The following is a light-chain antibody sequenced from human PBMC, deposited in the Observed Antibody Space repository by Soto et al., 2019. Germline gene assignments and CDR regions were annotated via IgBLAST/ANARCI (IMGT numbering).Light chain of an antibody. Sequence: DIQLTQSPSSLSASVGDKVTITCRASHSIRSYLNWVQQKPGKAPKLLIYDASSLQTGVPSRFVGSGSGTDFTLTISSLQPEDFATYYCQQYHSYPITFGQGTRLEIK. J-gene: IGKJ5*01. CDR2: DAS. CDR3: QQYHSYPIT. CDR1: HSIRSY. V-gene: IGKV1-16*01.